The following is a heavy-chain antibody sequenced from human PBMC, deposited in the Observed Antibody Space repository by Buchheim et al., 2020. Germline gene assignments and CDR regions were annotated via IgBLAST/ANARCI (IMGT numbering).Heavy chain of an antibody. CDR3: ARDVVDIVVVPAAIRLNHGMDV. D-gene: IGHD2-2*01. CDR1: GFTFSDYY. CDR2: ISSSGSTI. J-gene: IGHJ6*02. Sequence: QVQLVESGGGLVKPGGSLRLSCAASGFTFSDYYMSWIRQAPGKGLEWVSYISSSGSTIYYADSVKGRFTISRDNAKNSLYLQMNSLRAEDTAVYYCARDVVDIVVVPAAIRLNHGMDVWGQGTT. V-gene: IGHV3-11*01.